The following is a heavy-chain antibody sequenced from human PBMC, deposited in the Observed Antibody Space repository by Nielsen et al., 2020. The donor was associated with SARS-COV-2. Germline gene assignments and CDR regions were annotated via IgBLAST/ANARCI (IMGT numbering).Heavy chain of an antibody. CDR2: INTYSGSS. D-gene: IGHD1-26*01. Sequence: ASVKVSCKASGYTLSSFEINWVRQAPGQGLEWVGWINTYSGSSQYAQKYQGRVTMTTDTSTSTVYVELSSLTSDDTAVYYCAKTTFSGSYYPASWGQGTLVTVSS. CDR3: AKTTFSGSYYPAS. V-gene: IGHV1-18*01. J-gene: IGHJ4*02. CDR1: GYTLSSFE.